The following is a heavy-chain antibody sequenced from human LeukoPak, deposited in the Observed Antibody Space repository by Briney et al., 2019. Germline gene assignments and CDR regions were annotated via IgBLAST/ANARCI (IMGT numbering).Heavy chain of an antibody. Sequence: SETLSLXCTVSGGSISSSSYYWGWIRQPPGKGLEWIGSIYYSGNTYYNPSLKSRVTISVDTSKNQFSLKLSSVTAADTAVYYCARHTYDFWSGSYYFDYWGQGTLVTVSS. J-gene: IGHJ4*02. CDR1: GGSISSSSYY. CDR2: IYYSGNT. CDR3: ARHTYDFWSGSYYFDY. D-gene: IGHD3-3*01. V-gene: IGHV4-39*01.